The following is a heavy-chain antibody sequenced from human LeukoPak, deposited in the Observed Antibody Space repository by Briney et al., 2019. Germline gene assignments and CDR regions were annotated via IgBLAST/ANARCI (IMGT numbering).Heavy chain of an antibody. CDR1: GYSFTTYW. J-gene: IGHJ4*02. D-gene: IGHD5-18*01. V-gene: IGHV5-51*01. Sequence: GESLKISCKGSGYSFTTYWIGWVRQMPGEGLEWMGIIYPGDSDTRYSPSFQGQVTISADKSISTAYLQWSSLKASDTAMYYCARPRREGIQLWLPEFDYWGQGTLVTVSS. CDR2: IYPGDSDT. CDR3: ARPRREGIQLWLPEFDY.